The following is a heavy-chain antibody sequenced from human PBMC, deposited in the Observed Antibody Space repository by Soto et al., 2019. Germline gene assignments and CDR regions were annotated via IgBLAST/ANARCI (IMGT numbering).Heavy chain of an antibody. J-gene: IGHJ4*02. CDR2: ISYDGSNK. Sequence: GSLRLSCAASGFTFSSYGMHWVRQAPGKGLEWVAVISYDGSNKYYADSVKGRFTISRDNSKNTLYLQMNSLRAEDTAVYYCATLYDSSGSTTDYWGQGTLVTVSS. D-gene: IGHD3-22*01. V-gene: IGHV3-30*03. CDR3: ATLYDSSGSTTDY. CDR1: GFTFSSYG.